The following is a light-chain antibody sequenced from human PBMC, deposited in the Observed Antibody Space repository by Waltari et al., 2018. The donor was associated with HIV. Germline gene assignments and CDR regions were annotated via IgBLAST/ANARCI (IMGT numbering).Light chain of an antibody. CDR2: GAS. Sequence: EIVMTQSPATLSVSPGARATLSCRASQSFSSNLAWYQQEPGQAPRLLIYGASTRATGIPARFSGSGSGTEFTLTISSLQSEDFAVYYCQQYNKWPWTFGQGTKVEIK. J-gene: IGKJ1*01. CDR1: QSFSSN. V-gene: IGKV3-15*01. CDR3: QQYNKWPWT.